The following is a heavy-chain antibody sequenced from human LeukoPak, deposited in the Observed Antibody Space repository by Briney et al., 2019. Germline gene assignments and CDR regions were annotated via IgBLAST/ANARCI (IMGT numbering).Heavy chain of an antibody. J-gene: IGHJ3*02. CDR3: ARRNDFDI. Sequence: SETLSLTCTVSGGSISGDHWNWIPQPPGKGLEWIGNIYYSGNTNYNPSLKSRVTISVDTSKNQFSLKLSSVTAADTAVYYCARRNDFDIWGQGTMVTVSS. CDR1: GGSISGDH. CDR2: IYYSGNT. V-gene: IGHV4-59*08.